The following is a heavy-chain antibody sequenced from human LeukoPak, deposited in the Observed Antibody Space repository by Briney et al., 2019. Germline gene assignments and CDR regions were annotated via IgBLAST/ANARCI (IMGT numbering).Heavy chain of an antibody. CDR3: ARESGGNSFDY. D-gene: IGHD4-23*01. CDR2: ISYDGSNK. Sequence: GGSLRLSCAASGFTFSSYAMHWVRQAPGKGLEWVAVISYDGSNKYYADSVKGRFTISRDNAKNSLYLQMNSLRAEDTAVYYCARESGGNSFDYWGQGTLVTVSS. J-gene: IGHJ4*02. V-gene: IGHV3-30-3*01. CDR1: GFTFSSYA.